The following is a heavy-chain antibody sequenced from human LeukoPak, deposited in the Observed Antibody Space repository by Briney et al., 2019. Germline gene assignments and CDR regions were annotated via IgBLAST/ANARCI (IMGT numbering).Heavy chain of an antibody. V-gene: IGHV3-21*01. CDR3: MGDYGSGSYIDY. Sequence: GGSLRLSCAASGLTFSSYSMSWVRQAPGKGLEWVSSISSSSSYIYYADSVKGRFTISRDNAKNSRYLQMNGLRAEDTAVYYCMGDYGSGSYIDYWGQGTLVTASS. CDR1: GLTFSSYS. J-gene: IGHJ4*02. CDR2: ISSSSSYI. D-gene: IGHD3-10*01.